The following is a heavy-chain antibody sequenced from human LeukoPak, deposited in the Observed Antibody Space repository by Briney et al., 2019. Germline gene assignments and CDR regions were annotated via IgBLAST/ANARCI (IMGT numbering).Heavy chain of an antibody. D-gene: IGHD4-23*01. CDR1: GFTFSRYW. V-gene: IGHV3-74*03. CDR3: AKGSATTVVTIDY. J-gene: IGHJ4*02. CDR2: ISPDGSTT. Sequence: GGSLRLSCAASGFTFSRYWMHWVRQAPGKGLMWVSRISPDGSTTLCADSVKGRFTISRDNAKNTLYLQMNSLRDEDTAVYYCAKGSATTVVTIDYWGQGTLVTVSS.